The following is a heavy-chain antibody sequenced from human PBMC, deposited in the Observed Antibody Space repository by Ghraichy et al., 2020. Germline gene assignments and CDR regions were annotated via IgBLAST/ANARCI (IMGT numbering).Heavy chain of an antibody. V-gene: IGHV4-34*01. Sequence: SQTLSLTCAVYGGSFSGYIWSWIRQPPGKGLEWIGEINHSGSTKYNSTLMSRVTISLDTSKSQFSLKVSSVTAADTAVYYCPRVLGGCSGSSCQFNYYYYFMDVWAKGTTVTVSS. CDR3: PRVLGGCSGSSCQFNYYYYFMDV. D-gene: IGHD6-13*01. CDR1: GGSFSGYI. CDR2: INHSGST. J-gene: IGHJ6*03.